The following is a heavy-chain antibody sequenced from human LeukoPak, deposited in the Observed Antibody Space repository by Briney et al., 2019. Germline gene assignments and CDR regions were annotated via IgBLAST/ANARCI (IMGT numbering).Heavy chain of an antibody. CDR2: IHTSGST. CDR3: ARGQHYYDSSGYYARWYFDL. CDR1: GGSISSGSYY. J-gene: IGHJ2*01. V-gene: IGHV4-61*02. D-gene: IGHD3-22*01. Sequence: SETLSLTCTVSGGSISSGSYYWTWIRQPDGKGLEWIGRIHTSGSTNYNPSLKSRVTISVDTSKNQFSLKLSSVTAADTAVYYCARGQHYYDSSGYYARWYFDLWGRGTLVTVSS.